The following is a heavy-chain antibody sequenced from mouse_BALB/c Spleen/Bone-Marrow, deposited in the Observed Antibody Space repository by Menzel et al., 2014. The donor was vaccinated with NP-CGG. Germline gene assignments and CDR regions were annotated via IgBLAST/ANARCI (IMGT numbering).Heavy chain of an antibody. D-gene: IGHD1-1*01. CDR1: GFNIKDTY. J-gene: IGHJ3*01. V-gene: IGHV14-3*02. CDR2: IDLANGNT. Sequence: EVQLQQSGAELVKPGASVKLSYTASGFNIKDTYIHWVKQRPEQGLEWIGGIDLANGNTKYDPKFQGKATITADTSSNTAYLQLSSLTSEDTAVYYCARDYGRTAWFAYWGQGTLVTVSA. CDR3: ARDYGRTAWFAY.